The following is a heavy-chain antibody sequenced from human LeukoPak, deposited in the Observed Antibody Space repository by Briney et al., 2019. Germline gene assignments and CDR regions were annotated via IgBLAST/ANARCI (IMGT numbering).Heavy chain of an antibody. J-gene: IGHJ4*02. CDR2: ISSSSSYT. Sequence: GGSLRLSCAASGFTFSDYYMSWIRRAPGKGLGWVSYISSSSSYTNYADSVKGRFTISRDNAKNSLYLQMNSLRAEDTAVYYCARVYDSSGYSPFDYWGQGTLVTVSS. D-gene: IGHD3-22*01. CDR3: ARVYDSSGYSPFDY. V-gene: IGHV3-11*06. CDR1: GFTFSDYY.